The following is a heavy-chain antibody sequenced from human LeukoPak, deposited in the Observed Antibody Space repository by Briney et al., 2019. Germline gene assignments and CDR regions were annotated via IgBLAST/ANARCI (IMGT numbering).Heavy chain of an antibody. J-gene: IGHJ4*02. D-gene: IGHD4-17*01. CDR1: GGSISSGGYS. Sequence: SQTLSLTCAVSGGSISSGGYSWSWIRQPPGKGLEWIGYIYYSGSTYYNPSLKSRVTTSVDTSKNQFSLKLSSVTAADTAVYYCARAYGFGSYYFDYWGQGTLVTVSS. V-gene: IGHV4-30-2*03. CDR3: ARAYGFGSYYFDY. CDR2: IYYSGST.